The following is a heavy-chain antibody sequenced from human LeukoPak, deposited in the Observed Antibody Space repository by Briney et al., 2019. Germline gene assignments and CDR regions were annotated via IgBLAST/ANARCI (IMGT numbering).Heavy chain of an antibody. Sequence: SETLSLTCTVSGGSISSSYWSWIRQPPGKGLEWIGYLYYSGSTNYNPSLKSRVTISVDTSKNKFSLNLSSVTAADTAVYYCARRSRGYRYWFDPWGQGTLVTVSS. J-gene: IGHJ5*02. D-gene: IGHD3-16*02. CDR1: GGSISSSY. V-gene: IGHV4-59*01. CDR2: LYYSGST. CDR3: ARRSRGYRYWFDP.